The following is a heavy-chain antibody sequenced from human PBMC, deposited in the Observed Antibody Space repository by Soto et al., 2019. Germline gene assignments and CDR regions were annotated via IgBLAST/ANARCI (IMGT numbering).Heavy chain of an antibody. CDR2: ISAYNGNT. Sequence: GASVKVSCKASGYTFTSYGISWVRQAPGQGLEWMGWISAYNGNTNYAQKLQGRVTMTTDTSTSTAYMELRSLRSDDTAVYYCARVHPSSGWYYFDYWGQGTLVTVSS. V-gene: IGHV1-18*01. D-gene: IGHD6-19*01. CDR1: GYTFTSYG. CDR3: ARVHPSSGWYYFDY. J-gene: IGHJ4*02.